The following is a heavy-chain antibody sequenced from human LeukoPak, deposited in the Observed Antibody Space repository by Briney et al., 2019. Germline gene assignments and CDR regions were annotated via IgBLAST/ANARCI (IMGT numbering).Heavy chain of an antibody. V-gene: IGHV1-18*01. D-gene: IGHD2-2*01. CDR3: ARRYCSSTSCEVHFDY. Sequence: ASVKVSCKASGYTFTSYGISWVRQAPGQGPEWMGWISAYNGNTNYAQKLQGRVTMTTDTSTSTAYMELRSLRSDDTAVYYCARRYCSSTSCEVHFDYWGQGTLVTVSS. CDR2: ISAYNGNT. J-gene: IGHJ4*02. CDR1: GYTFTSYG.